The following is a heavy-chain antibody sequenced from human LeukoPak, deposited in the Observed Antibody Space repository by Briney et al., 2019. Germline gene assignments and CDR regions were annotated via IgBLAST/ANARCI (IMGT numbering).Heavy chain of an antibody. J-gene: IGHJ6*02. CDR2: IYYSGST. D-gene: IGHD6-13*01. Sequence: SETLSLTCTVSGGSISSSSYYWGWIRQPPGKGLEWIGSIYYSGSTYYNPSLKSRVTISVDTSKNQFSLKLSSVTAADTAVYYCARHRAAAGSQYYYYGMDVWGQGTTVTVSS. CDR1: GGSISSSSYY. CDR3: ARHRAAAGSQYYYYGMDV. V-gene: IGHV4-39*01.